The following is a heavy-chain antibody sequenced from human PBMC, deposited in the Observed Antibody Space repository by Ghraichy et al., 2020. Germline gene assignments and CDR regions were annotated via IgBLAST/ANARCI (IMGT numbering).Heavy chain of an antibody. D-gene: IGHD3/OR15-3a*01. CDR1: GYTFTDHA. V-gene: IGHV1-18*04. CDR3: ARSDWEGY. CDR2: INTYSGDT. J-gene: IGHJ4*02. Sequence: ASVKVSCKASGYTFTDHAISWVRQAPGQGLEWMGWINTYSGDTRYAQKLQGRLTMTKDTSTSTAYMELRSLTSDDTAVYFCARSDWEGYWGQGTMVTVSS.